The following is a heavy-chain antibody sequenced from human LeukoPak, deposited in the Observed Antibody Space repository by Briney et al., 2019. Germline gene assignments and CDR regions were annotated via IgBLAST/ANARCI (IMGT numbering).Heavy chain of an antibody. J-gene: IGHJ4*02. D-gene: IGHD6-19*01. CDR1: GFTFSSFA. Sequence: GGSLRLSCTGSGFTFSSFAMSWVRQAPGKGLEWVAVISYDGSNKYYADSVKGRFTISRDNSKNTLYLQMNSLRAEDTAVYYCAKDLPPIAVAGFFDYWGQGTLVTVSS. V-gene: IGHV3-30*18. CDR2: ISYDGSNK. CDR3: AKDLPPIAVAGFFDY.